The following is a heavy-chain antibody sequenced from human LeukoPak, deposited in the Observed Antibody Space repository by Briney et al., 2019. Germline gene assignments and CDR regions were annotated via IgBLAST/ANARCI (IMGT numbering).Heavy chain of an antibody. CDR2: IDPSDSYT. V-gene: IGHV5-10-1*01. CDR3: ASRHSSTWYADY. CDR1: GYSFTSYW. Sequence: GESLKISCKGSGYSFTSYWISWVRQMPGKGLEWMGRIDPSDSYTNYSPSFQGHVTLSADKSISTAYLQWSSLKASDTAMYYCASRHSSTWYADYWGQGTLLTVSS. D-gene: IGHD6-13*01. J-gene: IGHJ4*02.